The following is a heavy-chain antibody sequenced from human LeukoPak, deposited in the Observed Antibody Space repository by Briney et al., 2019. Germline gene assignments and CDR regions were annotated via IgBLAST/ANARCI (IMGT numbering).Heavy chain of an antibody. V-gene: IGHV4-59*01. D-gene: IGHD3-22*01. CDR3: ARSRDASGYSYHYFEY. CDR2: IYYSGST. J-gene: IGHJ4*02. CDR1: GGSISSYY. Sequence: PSETLSLTCTVSGGSISSYYWSWIRQPPGKGLEWIGYIYYSGSTNYNPSLRSRVSISADTSKNQFSLKLSSVTAADTAVYYCARSRDASGYSYHYFEYWGQGTLVTVSS.